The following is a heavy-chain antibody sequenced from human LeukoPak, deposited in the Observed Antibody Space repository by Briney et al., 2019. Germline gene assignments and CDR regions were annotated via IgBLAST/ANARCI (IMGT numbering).Heavy chain of an antibody. CDR1: GGSFSGYH. CDR2: IYHSGST. D-gene: IGHD2-15*01. Sequence: PSETLSLTCVVYGGSFSGYHWGWIRQPPGKGLEWIGSIYHSGSTYYNPSLKSRVTISVDTSKNQFSLKLSSVTAADTAVYYCARDRSYSGGSCSYYFDYWGQGTLVTVSS. V-gene: IGHV4-38-2*02. CDR3: ARDRSYSGGSCSYYFDY. J-gene: IGHJ4*02.